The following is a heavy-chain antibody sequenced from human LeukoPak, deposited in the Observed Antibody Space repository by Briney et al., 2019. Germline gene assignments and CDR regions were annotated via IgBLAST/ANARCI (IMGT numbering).Heavy chain of an antibody. CDR1: GGSFSGYY. CDR2: IYTSGST. V-gene: IGHV4-59*10. Sequence: SETLSLTCAVYGGSFSGYYWSWIRQPAGKGLEWIGRIYTSGSTNYNPSLKSRVTMSVDTSKNQFSLKLSSVTAADTAVYYCARVPIGYCSGGSCSHAFDIWGQGTMVTVSS. J-gene: IGHJ3*02. CDR3: ARVPIGYCSGGSCSHAFDI. D-gene: IGHD2-15*01.